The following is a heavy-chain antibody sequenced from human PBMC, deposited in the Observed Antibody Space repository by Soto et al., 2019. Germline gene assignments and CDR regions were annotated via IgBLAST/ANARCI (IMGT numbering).Heavy chain of an antibody. CDR1: GGSISSGGYS. J-gene: IGHJ5*02. CDR3: ARGVVRGVISWFDP. CDR2: IYHSGST. V-gene: IGHV4-30-2*01. D-gene: IGHD3-10*01. Sequence: PSETLSLTCAVSGGSISSGGYSWSWIRQPPGKGLECIGYIYHSGSTYYNPSLKSRVTISVDRSKNQFSLKLSSVTAADTAVYYCARGVVRGVISWFDPWGQGTLVTVSS.